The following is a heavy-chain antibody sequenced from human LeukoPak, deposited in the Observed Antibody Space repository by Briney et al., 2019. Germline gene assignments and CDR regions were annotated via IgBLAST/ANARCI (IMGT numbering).Heavy chain of an antibody. CDR3: AKVSWTTTTRDY. J-gene: IGHJ4*02. Sequence: PGGSLRLSCAASGITFTGYDMSWVRQAPGKGLEWVSAYSGSGATTWYADSVKGRFTISRDNSKNTLYLQMNRLRVEDTAVYYCAKVSWTTTTRDYWGQGTLVTVSA. CDR2: YSGSGATT. CDR1: GITFTGYD. V-gene: IGHV3-23*01. D-gene: IGHD1-14*01.